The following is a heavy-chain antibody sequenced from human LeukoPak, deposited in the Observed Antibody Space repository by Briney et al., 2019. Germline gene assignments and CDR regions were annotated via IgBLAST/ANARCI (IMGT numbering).Heavy chain of an antibody. CDR3: ARESDTLVEDAFDI. D-gene: IGHD3-16*01. V-gene: IGHV4-39*07. Sequence: KPAETLSLTCTVSGGSITSRSYYGGWIRQPPGKGLEWIGSIDYSGNTYYNPSLKSRVAISVDTSKNQASLKLTSVTAADTAVYYCARESDTLVEDAFDIWGQGTMVTVSS. CDR2: IDYSGNT. J-gene: IGHJ3*02. CDR1: GGSITSRSYY.